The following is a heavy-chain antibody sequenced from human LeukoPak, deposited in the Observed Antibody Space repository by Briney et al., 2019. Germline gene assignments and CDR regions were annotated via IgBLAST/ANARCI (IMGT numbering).Heavy chain of an antibody. J-gene: IGHJ3*02. V-gene: IGHV4-59*01. CDR2: IYYSGST. CDR3: ARDQIPAAGRGAFDI. D-gene: IGHD6-13*01. CDR1: GGSISSYY. Sequence: SSETLSLTCTVSGGSISSYYWSWIRQPPGKGLEWIGYIYYSGSTNYNPSLKSRVTISVDTSKKQFSLKLSFVTAADTAVYYCARDQIPAAGRGAFDIWGQGTMVTVSS.